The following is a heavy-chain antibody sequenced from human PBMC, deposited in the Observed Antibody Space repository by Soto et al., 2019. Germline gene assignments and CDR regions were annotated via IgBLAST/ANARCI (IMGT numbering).Heavy chain of an antibody. CDR3: ARDVGYHYDGSPSGQFDF. CDR2: IYHSGST. CDR1: GNSISTTNW. J-gene: IGHJ4*02. D-gene: IGHD3-22*01. V-gene: IGHV4-4*02. Sequence: QVELQESGPGLVKPSGTLSLTCVVSGNSISTTNWWSWVRQSPGKGLEWIGEIYHSGSTNYNPSLKSRVTISVDKSKNQFSLKLSSVTDADTAVYYCARDVGYHYDGSPSGQFDFWGQGTLVTVSS.